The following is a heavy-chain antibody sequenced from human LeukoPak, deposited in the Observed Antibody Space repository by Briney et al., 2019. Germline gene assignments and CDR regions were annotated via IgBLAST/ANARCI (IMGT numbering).Heavy chain of an antibody. CDR1: GGTFSSYA. CDR2: IIPIFGTA. J-gene: IGHJ4*02. CDR3: ARSSYSGYEEVDY. D-gene: IGHD5-12*01. V-gene: IGHV1-69*13. Sequence: SVKVSCKASGGTFSSYAISWVRQAPGQGLEWMGGIIPIFGTANYAQKFQGRVTIAADESTSTAYMELSSLKSEDTAVYYCARSSYSGYEEVDYWGQGTLVTVSS.